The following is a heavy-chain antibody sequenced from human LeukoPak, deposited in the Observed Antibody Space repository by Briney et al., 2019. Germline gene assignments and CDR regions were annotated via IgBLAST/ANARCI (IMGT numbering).Heavy chain of an antibody. D-gene: IGHD2-2*01. CDR2: IKQDGSEK. CDR1: GFTFSSYW. J-gene: IGHJ4*02. CDR3: ARYYCTSATCYLFDY. Sequence: RGSLRLSCAASGFTFSSYWMSWVRHAPGKGLEWVAKIKQDGSEKYYVDSVKGRFTISRDNAKNSLYLQMNSLRAEDTAVYYCARYYCTSATCYLFDYWGQGTLVTVSS. V-gene: IGHV3-7*03.